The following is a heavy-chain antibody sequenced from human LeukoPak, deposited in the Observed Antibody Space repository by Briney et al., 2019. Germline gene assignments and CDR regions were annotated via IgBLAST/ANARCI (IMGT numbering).Heavy chain of an antibody. CDR2: IYRDGST. CDR3: ARTPTSSSRGAFDY. D-gene: IGHD6-6*01. CDR1: GFSVSSNY. V-gene: IGHV3-53*01. J-gene: IGHJ4*02. Sequence: GGSLRLSCAASGFSVSSNYMNWVRQGPGKGLEWVSVIYRDGSTYYAGPVKGRFTIPSDKGKNSLYLQMNRLRAEDTAVYYCARTPTSSSRGAFDYWGQGTLVAVSS.